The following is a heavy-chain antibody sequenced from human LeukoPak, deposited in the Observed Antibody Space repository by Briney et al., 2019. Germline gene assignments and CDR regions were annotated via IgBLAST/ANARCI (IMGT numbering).Heavy chain of an antibody. J-gene: IGHJ4*02. D-gene: IGHD2-2*01. CDR3: ARDRWRFCSSTSCYGDDY. Sequence: ASVKVSCKASGYTFTGYYMHWVRQAPGQGREWMGWINPNSGGTNCAQKFQGRATMTRDTSISTAYMELSRLRSDDTAVYYCARDRWRFCSSTSCYGDDYWGQGTLVTVSS. CDR2: INPNSGGT. CDR1: GYTFTGYY. V-gene: IGHV1-2*02.